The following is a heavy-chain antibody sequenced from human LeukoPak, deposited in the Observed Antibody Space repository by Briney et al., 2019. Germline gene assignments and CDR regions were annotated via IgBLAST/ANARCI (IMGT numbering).Heavy chain of an antibody. CDR1: GGSISSSSYY. Sequence: PSETLSLTCTVSGGSISSSSYYWGWIRQPPGKGLEWIGEINHSGSTNYNPSLKSRVTISVDTSKNQFSLKLSSVTAADTAVYYCARVCGGSSWINWFDPWGQGTLVTVSS. D-gene: IGHD6-13*01. V-gene: IGHV4-39*07. CDR2: INHSGST. CDR3: ARVCGGSSWINWFDP. J-gene: IGHJ5*02.